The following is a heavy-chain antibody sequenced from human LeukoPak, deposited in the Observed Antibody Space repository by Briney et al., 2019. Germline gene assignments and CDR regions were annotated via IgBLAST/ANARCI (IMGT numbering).Heavy chain of an antibody. CDR3: AKGYASAIPYYLDY. CDR1: GFTLSAYW. V-gene: IGHV3-74*01. CDR2: IEGDGNRI. Sequence: PGGSLRLSCAASGFTLSAYWMHWVRQAPGKGLMWVSRIEGDGNRITYADSVKGRFTISRDNSKNTLYLQMNSLRAEDTAIYYCAKGYASAIPYYLDYWGQGTLVTVSS. D-gene: IGHD2-15*01. J-gene: IGHJ4*02.